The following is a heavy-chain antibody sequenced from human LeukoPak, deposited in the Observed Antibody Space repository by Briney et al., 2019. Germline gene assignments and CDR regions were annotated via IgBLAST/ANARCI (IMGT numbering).Heavy chain of an antibody. J-gene: IGHJ4*02. CDR3: ARVAHRYSGYDYHDY. CDR1: GYTFAHYY. CDR2: IGPSTGTT. V-gene: IGHV1-46*01. Sequence: ASVKVSCKASGYTFAHYYMHYVRQAPGHGLEWMGIIGPSTGTTNYAQNFQGRVTMTRDTSTSTVYMELTSLRSEDTAVYYCARVAHRYSGYDYHDYWGQGTLVTVSS. D-gene: IGHD5-12*01.